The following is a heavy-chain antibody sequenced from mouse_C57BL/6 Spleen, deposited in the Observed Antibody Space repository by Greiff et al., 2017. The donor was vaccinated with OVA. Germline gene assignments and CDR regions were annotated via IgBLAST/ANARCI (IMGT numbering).Heavy chain of an antibody. CDR3: AREGNFFDY. V-gene: IGHV1-42*01. CDR2: INPSTGGT. CDR1: GYSFTGYY. J-gene: IGHJ2*01. Sequence: EVQRVESGPELVKPGASVKISCKASGYSFTGYYMNWVKQSPEKSLEWIGEINPSTGGTTYNQKFKAKATLTVDKSSSTAYMQLKSLTSEDSAVYYCAREGNFFDYWGQGTTRTVSS.